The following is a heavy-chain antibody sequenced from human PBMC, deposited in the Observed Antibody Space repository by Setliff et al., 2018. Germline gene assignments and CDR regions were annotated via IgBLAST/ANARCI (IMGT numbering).Heavy chain of an antibody. Sequence: SLRLSCAASGFSFSNYWMSWVRQAPGKGLEWVANINQDGSEKYFVGSVKGRFTISRDNAKNSLYLQMNSLRAEDTAVYYCAREGHNWNYVLPYFDYWGQGTQVTVSS. CDR3: AREGHNWNYVLPYFDY. CDR2: INQDGSEK. CDR1: GFSFSNYW. D-gene: IGHD1-7*01. J-gene: IGHJ4*02. V-gene: IGHV3-7*01.